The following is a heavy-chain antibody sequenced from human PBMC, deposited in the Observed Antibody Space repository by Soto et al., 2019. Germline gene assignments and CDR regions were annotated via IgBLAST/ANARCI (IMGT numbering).Heavy chain of an antibody. CDR3: ARGVLLAAAGTLVVAWFDP. J-gene: IGHJ5*02. D-gene: IGHD6-13*01. Sequence: QVQLVQSGAEVKKPGSSVKVSCKASGGTFSSYAISWVRQAPGQGLEWMGGIIPIFGTANYAQKFQGRVTITADESTSTAYMELRSLRSEDTAVYYCARGVLLAAAGTLVVAWFDPWGQGTLVTVSS. V-gene: IGHV1-69*01. CDR2: IIPIFGTA. CDR1: GGTFSSYA.